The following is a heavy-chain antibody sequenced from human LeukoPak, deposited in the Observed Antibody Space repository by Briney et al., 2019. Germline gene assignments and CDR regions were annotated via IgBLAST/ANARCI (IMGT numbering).Heavy chain of an antibody. CDR1: GFTFSDYW. V-gene: IGHV3-7*01. CDR3: AGGAGWSIDY. CDR2: LKQDGSEI. D-gene: IGHD2-15*01. Sequence: GGSLRLSCAASGFTFSDYWMNCVRQAPGKGLEWVAILKQDGSEILYVDSVKGRFTISRDNAKNSLYLQMNSLRAEDTAVYYCAGGAGWSIDYWGQGTLVTVSS. J-gene: IGHJ4*02.